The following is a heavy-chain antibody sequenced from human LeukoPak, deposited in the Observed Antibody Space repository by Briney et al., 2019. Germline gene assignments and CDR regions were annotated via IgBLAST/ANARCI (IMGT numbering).Heavy chain of an antibody. J-gene: IGHJ4*02. V-gene: IGHV3-30*04. CDR2: ISYDGSNK. D-gene: IGHD3-3*01. CDR1: GFTFSSYA. Sequence: GGSLRLSCAASGFTFSSYAMHWVRQAPGKGLEWVAVISYDGSNKYYADSVKGRFTISRDNSKNTLYLQMNSLRAEDTAVYYCASPMGQGVVIISFVYWGQGTLATVSS. CDR3: ASPMGQGVVIISFVY.